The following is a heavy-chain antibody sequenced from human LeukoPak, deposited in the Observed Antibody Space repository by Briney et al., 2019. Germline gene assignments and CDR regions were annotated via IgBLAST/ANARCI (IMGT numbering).Heavy chain of an antibody. CDR2: IYSGGST. CDR3: ARGPGGVRGQWLVWPRRDWYFDL. D-gene: IGHD6-19*01. J-gene: IGHJ2*01. CDR1: GFTVSSNY. V-gene: IGHV3-53*01. Sequence: GGSLRLSCAASGFTVSSNYMSWVRQAPGKGLEWVSVIYSGGSTYYADSVKGRFTISRDNSKNTLYLQMNSLRAEDTAVYYCARGPGGVRGQWLVWPRRDWYFDLWGRGTLVTVSS.